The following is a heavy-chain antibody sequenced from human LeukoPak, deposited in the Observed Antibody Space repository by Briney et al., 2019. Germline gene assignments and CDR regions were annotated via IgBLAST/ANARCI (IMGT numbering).Heavy chain of an antibody. J-gene: IGHJ4*01. CDR2: INEEGTIQ. Sequence: PGGSLRLSCAASGFTMSDYWMSWVRLVPGKGLEWVANINEEGTIQDYVAPVRGRFTISRNNAKNSLYLQMNSLGAEDTAVYYCASRESSMARSHWGHGTLVTVSS. CDR1: GFTMSDYW. V-gene: IGHV3-7*01. D-gene: IGHD3-10*01. CDR3: ASRESSMARSH.